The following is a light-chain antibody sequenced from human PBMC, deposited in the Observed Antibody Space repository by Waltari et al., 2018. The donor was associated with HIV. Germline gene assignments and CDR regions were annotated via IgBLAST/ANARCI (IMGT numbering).Light chain of an antibody. J-gene: IGLJ2*01. Sequence: QSALTQPASVSGSPGQSITISCTGTSSDVGGYNYVSWYQQPPDKAPKLMIYEVSTRPSGVSNRFSGSKSGNTASLTISGLQAEDEADYYCSSYTSASTLVLFGGGTKLTVL. CDR2: EVS. CDR3: SSYTSASTLVL. V-gene: IGLV2-14*01. CDR1: SSDVGGYNY.